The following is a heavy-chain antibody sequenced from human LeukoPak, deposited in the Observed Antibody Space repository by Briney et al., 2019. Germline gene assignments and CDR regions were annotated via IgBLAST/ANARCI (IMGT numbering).Heavy chain of an antibody. CDR3: AKNRDSSDYPRDFDY. D-gene: IGHD6-19*01. CDR1: RFTFSSYG. CDR2: IRHDGSYK. Sequence: SGGSLRLSCAASRFTFSSYGMHWVRQTPGKGPERVAFIRHDGSYKQYADSVKGRFTVSRDNSKDTVYLQMNSLRTEDTAVYYCAKNRDSSDYPRDFDYWGQGTLVTVSS. J-gene: IGHJ4*02. V-gene: IGHV3-30*02.